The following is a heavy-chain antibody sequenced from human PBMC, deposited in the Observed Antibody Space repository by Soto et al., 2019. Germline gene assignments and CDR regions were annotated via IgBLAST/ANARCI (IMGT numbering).Heavy chain of an antibody. CDR3: ARDQPRANNYYYYYMDV. CDR2: ISAYNGNT. J-gene: IGHJ6*03. V-gene: IGHV1-18*01. Sequence: ASVKVSCKASGYTFTSYGISWVRQAPGQGLEWMGWISAYNGNTNYAQKLQGRVTMTTDTSTSTAYMELRSLRSDDTAVYYCARDQPRANNYYYYYMDVWGKGTTVTVSS. CDR1: GYTFTSYG.